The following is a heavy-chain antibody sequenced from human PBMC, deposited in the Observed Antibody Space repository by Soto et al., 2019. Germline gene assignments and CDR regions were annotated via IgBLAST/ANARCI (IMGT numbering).Heavy chain of an antibody. CDR1: GGSFRNYY. J-gene: IGHJ5*02. CDR2: VNHSGEA. Sequence: SETLSLTCGVYGGSFRNYYWIWVRQPPGKGLEWIGEVNHSGEATYNPSLQSRITMSLDTSHNQFSLKMTSVTPADTAMYFCKRAERSPRCWFDPWGQGTQGTVAS. D-gene: IGHD6-25*01. V-gene: IGHV4-34*01. CDR3: KRAERSPRCWFDP.